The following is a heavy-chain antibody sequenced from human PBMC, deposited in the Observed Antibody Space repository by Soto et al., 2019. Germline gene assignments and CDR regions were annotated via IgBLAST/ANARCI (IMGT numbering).Heavy chain of an antibody. V-gene: IGHV4-31*03. CDR3: ARGGIADHWFDP. Sequence: QVQLQESGPGLLKPSQTLSLTCNVSNGYINSGGFYWSWIRQHPGKGLEWIGYIFHSGSTLYNPSLNSRVSLSADTSKNQLSLNLRSVTVADTAVYYCARGGIADHWFDPWGQGILVTVSS. D-gene: IGHD6-13*01. CDR1: NGYINSGGFY. CDR2: IFHSGST. J-gene: IGHJ5*02.